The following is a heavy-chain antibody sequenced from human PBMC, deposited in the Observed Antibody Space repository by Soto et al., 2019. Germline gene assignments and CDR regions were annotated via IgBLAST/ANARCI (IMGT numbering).Heavy chain of an antibody. D-gene: IGHD6-13*01. V-gene: IGHV4-38-2*01. J-gene: IGHJ4*02. CDR2: VYQSGST. Sequence: SETLSLTCAVSVYFFSSDYFWGWIRQPPGKGLEWIGSVYQSGSTYYNPSLKSRVSTSVDTSKNQFSLKLSSVTAADTAVYYCARAAYGSSTLFDYWGRGALVTVSS. CDR3: ARAAYGSSTLFDY. CDR1: VYFFSSDYF.